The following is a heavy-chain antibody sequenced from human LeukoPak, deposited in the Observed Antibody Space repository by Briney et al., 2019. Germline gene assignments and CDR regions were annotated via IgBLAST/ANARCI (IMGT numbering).Heavy chain of an antibody. J-gene: IGHJ4*02. D-gene: IGHD6-13*01. V-gene: IGHV3-23*01. CDR1: GFTFSSYA. CDR2: ISGSGGST. Sequence: GGSLRLSCAASGFTFSSYAMSWVRQAPGKGLEWVSAISGSGGSTYYADSVKGRFTISRDNSKNTLYLQMNSLRAEDTAVYYCAKVGYSSSWYRSGYFGYWGQGALVTVSS. CDR3: AKVGYSSSWYRSGYFGY.